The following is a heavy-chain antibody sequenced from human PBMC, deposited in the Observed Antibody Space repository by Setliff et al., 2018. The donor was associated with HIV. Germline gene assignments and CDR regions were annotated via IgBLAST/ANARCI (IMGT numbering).Heavy chain of an antibody. V-gene: IGHV4-59*01. Sequence: SETLSLTCTVSGDSISSYYWSWIRQPPGKGLECIGHLYHSGSTHYSPSLKSRVTMSVATSKNQFSLKLTAVTAADTAVYYCAKTIRGYISGDYMDVWGKGTTVTVSS. J-gene: IGHJ6*03. CDR2: LYHSGST. CDR1: GDSISSYY. CDR3: AKTIRGYISGDYMDV. D-gene: IGHD5-18*01.